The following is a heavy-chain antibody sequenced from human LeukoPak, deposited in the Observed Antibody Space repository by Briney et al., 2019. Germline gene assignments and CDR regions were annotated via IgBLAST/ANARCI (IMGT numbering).Heavy chain of an antibody. Sequence: PSETLSLTCTVSGGSISSYYWSWIRQPPGKGLEWIGYIYYSGSTNYNPSLKSRVTISVDTSKNQFSLKLSSVTAADTAVYYCARVGQWLVYYYNYYMDVWGKGTTVTVSS. V-gene: IGHV4-59*01. D-gene: IGHD6-19*01. CDR2: IYYSGST. J-gene: IGHJ6*03. CDR1: GGSISSYY. CDR3: ARVGQWLVYYYNYYMDV.